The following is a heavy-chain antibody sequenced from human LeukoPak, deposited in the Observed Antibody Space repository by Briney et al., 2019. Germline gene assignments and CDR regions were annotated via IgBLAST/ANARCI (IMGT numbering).Heavy chain of an antibody. V-gene: IGHV1-8*01. Sequence: ASVKVSCKASGYTFTSYDINWVRQATGQGLEWMGWMNPNSGNTGYAQKFQGRDTMTRNTSIITSYMELSSPRSEDTAVCHFARERGYSYDYCGQGTLVTVSS. CDR2: MNPNSGNT. J-gene: IGHJ4*02. CDR3: ARERGYSYDY. CDR1: GYTFTSYD. D-gene: IGHD5-18*01.